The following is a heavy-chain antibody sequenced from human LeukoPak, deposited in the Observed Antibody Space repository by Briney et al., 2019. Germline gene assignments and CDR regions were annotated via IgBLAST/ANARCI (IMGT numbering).Heavy chain of an antibody. CDR3: AREGITMIPGNPGWFDP. CDR2: IYYSGST. V-gene: IGHV4-59*12. Sequence: SETLSLTCTVSGGSISSYYWSWIRQPPGRGLEWIGYIYYSGSTYYNPSLKSRVTISVDTSKNQFSLKLSSVTAADTAVYYCAREGITMIPGNPGWFDPWGQGTLVTVSS. CDR1: GGSISSYY. D-gene: IGHD3-22*01. J-gene: IGHJ5*02.